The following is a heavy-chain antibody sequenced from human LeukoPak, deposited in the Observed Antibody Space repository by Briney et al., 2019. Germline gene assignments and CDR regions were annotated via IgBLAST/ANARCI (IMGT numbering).Heavy chain of an antibody. Sequence: SETLSLTCTVSGGSISSYYWSWIRQTPGKGLEWIGYIYYSGSSNYNPSLKSRVTISVDTSKNQFSLKLSSVTAADTAVYFCAGHGASGNYLYYFDYWGQGTLVTVSS. CDR1: GGSISSYY. CDR2: IYYSGSS. J-gene: IGHJ4*02. D-gene: IGHD1-26*01. V-gene: IGHV4-59*08. CDR3: AGHGASGNYLYYFDY.